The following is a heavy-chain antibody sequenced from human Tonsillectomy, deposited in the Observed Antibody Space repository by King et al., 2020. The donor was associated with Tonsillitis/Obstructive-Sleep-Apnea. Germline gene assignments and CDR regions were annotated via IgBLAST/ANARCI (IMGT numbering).Heavy chain of an antibody. Sequence: QLQESGAGLVKPSETLSLTCTVSGGSISNSNHYWGWIRQPPGKGLEWIGSIYYSGRTYYNPSLKSRVTISVDTSKNQFSLNLSSVTAADTAIYYCARRHYYDSSNFDYWGQGTLVTVSS. D-gene: IGHD3-22*01. J-gene: IGHJ4*02. CDR3: ARRHYYDSSNFDY. CDR2: IYYSGRT. CDR1: GGSISNSNHY. V-gene: IGHV4-39*01.